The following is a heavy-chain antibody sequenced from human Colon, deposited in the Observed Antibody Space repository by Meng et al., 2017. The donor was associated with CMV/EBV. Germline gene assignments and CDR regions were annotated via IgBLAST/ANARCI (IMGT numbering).Heavy chain of an antibody. V-gene: IGHV4-59*01. Sequence: SQTLSLTCTVSGGSIGGYYWSWIRQPPGKGLEWIGYIFDSGSTNYNPSLKSRVTISVDTSKNQFSLKLSSLTAADTAVYYCARGSTGYSSSWYRYWGQGTLVTVSS. J-gene: IGHJ4*02. CDR3: ARGSTGYSSSWYRY. CDR2: IFDSGST. CDR1: GGSIGGYY. D-gene: IGHD6-13*01.